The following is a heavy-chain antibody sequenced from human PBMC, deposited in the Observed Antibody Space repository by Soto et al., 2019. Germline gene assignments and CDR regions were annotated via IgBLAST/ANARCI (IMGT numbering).Heavy chain of an antibody. CDR3: ASNGTYSSSLSQYSGMDV. J-gene: IGHJ6*02. CDR2: IVPMLGTP. D-gene: IGHD1-26*01. Sequence: QVQLVQSGAEVKEPGSSVRVSCKASGGTFDNFIMNWVRQTPGQGLEWMGGIVPMLGTPTYAEKFKGRVTISATGSTSTMYMEVTSLRSDDTAIYYCASNGTYSSSLSQYSGMDVWGQGTTVTVSS. V-gene: IGHV1-69*01. CDR1: GGTFDNFI.